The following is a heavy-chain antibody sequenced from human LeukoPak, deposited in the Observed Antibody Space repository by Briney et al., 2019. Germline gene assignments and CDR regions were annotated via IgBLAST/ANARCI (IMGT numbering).Heavy chain of an antibody. V-gene: IGHV3-74*01. D-gene: IGHD2-15*01. J-gene: IGHJ4*02. CDR3: ARGKNGSLDY. CDR1: GFTFSSYW. CDR2: INSDGSST. Sequence: PGGSLRLSCAASGFTFSSYWMHWVRQAPGKGLVWVSRINSDGSSTSYADSVKGRFTISRGNAKNTLNQQMNSLRGEDTAVYYCARGKNGSLDYWGQGTLVTVSS.